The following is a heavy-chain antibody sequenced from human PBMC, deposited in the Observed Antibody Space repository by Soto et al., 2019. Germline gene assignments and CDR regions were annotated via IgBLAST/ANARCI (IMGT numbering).Heavy chain of an antibody. Sequence: ASVKVSCKASGYTFTSYGISWVRQAPGQGLEWMGWISAYNGNTNYAQKLQGRVTMTTDTSTSTAYMELRSLRSDDTAVYYCARDIGYYYGSGSYYTPPSDYWGQGTLVTVSS. J-gene: IGHJ4*02. CDR3: ARDIGYYYGSGSYYTPPSDY. V-gene: IGHV1-18*01. CDR1: GYTFTSYG. CDR2: ISAYNGNT. D-gene: IGHD3-10*01.